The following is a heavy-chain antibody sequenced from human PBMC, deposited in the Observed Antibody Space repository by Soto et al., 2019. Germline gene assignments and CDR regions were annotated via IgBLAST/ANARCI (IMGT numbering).Heavy chain of an antibody. CDR1: GGSISSGCYY. CDR3: AAAEADYDILTGYYRGYYYYGMDV. CDR2: IYYSGST. D-gene: IGHD3-9*01. J-gene: IGHJ6*02. V-gene: IGHV4-31*03. Sequence: SETLSLTCPVSGGSISSGCYYWSWLRQHPGKGLEWIGYIYYSGSTYYNPSLKSRVTISVDTSKNQFSLKLSSVTAADTAVYYCAAAEADYDILTGYYRGYYYYGMDVWGQGTTVTVSS.